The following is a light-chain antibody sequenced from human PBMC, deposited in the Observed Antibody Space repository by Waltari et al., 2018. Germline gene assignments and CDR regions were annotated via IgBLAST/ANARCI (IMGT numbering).Light chain of an antibody. Sequence: EIVLTQSPGTLSLSPGEKATPSCRASQSVSSYLARYQQKPGQAPRLLINDASKRATGVPARFSGGGAGTDFSLTISSRVPEDFAVSYCQQRGDWPRLTFGQGTKVEIK. CDR2: DAS. J-gene: IGKJ1*01. V-gene: IGKV3-11*01. CDR1: QSVSSY. CDR3: QQRGDWPRLT.